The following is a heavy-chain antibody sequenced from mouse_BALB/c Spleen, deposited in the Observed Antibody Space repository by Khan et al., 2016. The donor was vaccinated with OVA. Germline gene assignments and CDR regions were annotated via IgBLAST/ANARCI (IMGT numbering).Heavy chain of an antibody. V-gene: IGHV2-6-4*01. CDR1: GFSLSRYN. Sequence: QVQLKQSGPGLVAPSQSLSITCTVSGFSLSRYNIHWVRQPPGKGLEWLGVIWGGGGTDYNSTLKSRLSIRKDNSKSQVLLKMNSLQTDDTAIYYCARADYRFDGYYAMDYWGQGTSVTVSS. CDR3: ARADYRFDGYYAMDY. D-gene: IGHD2-14*01. J-gene: IGHJ4*01. CDR2: IWGGGGT.